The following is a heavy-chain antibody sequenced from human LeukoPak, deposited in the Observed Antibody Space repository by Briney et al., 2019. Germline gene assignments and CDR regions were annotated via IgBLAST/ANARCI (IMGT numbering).Heavy chain of an antibody. J-gene: IGHJ5*02. CDR3: AKANVVAAMADWFDP. D-gene: IGHD2-15*01. Sequence: GGSVRLSCAASGVTFSSNAMSWVRQAPGKGLEWVSAISGSGGSTYYADSVKGRFTISRDNSKNTLYLQMNSLRAEDTAVYYCAKANVVAAMADWFDPWGQGTLVTVSS. V-gene: IGHV3-23*01. CDR2: ISGSGGST. CDR1: GVTFSSNA.